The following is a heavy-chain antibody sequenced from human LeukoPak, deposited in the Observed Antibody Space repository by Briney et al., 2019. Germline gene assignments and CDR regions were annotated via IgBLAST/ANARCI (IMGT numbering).Heavy chain of an antibody. CDR3: AKEGMSSWYYFDY. CDR1: GFTFSSYG. Sequence: GGSLRLSCAASGFTFSSYGMHWVRQAPGKGPEWVAVISYDGSDKYYADSVKGRFTISRDNSKNTLYLQMNSLRAEDTAVYYCAKEGMSSWYYFDYWGQGTLVTVSS. V-gene: IGHV3-30*18. J-gene: IGHJ4*02. D-gene: IGHD6-13*01. CDR2: ISYDGSDK.